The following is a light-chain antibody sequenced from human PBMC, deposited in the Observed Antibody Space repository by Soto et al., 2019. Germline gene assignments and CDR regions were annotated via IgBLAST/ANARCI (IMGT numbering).Light chain of an antibody. CDR3: CSYTSSTNYV. CDR1: SSDISIYNY. Sequence: QSALTQPASVSGSPGQSITISCTGTSSDISIYNYVSWYQQHPGKAPKLIIYEVSNRPSGLSNRFSGAKSGNTASLTISGLQDEDEADYYCCSYTSSTNYVFGAGTKVTVL. J-gene: IGLJ1*01. V-gene: IGLV2-14*01. CDR2: EVS.